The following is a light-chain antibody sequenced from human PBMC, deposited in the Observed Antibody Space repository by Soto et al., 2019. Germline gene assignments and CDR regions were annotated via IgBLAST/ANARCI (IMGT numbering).Light chain of an antibody. CDR3: LQTYSTPLT. J-gene: IGKJ4*01. CDR1: QTISSY. Sequence: DIQMTQSPSSLSASVGDRVTITCRASQTISSYLNWYQQKPGEAPKLLICAASSLQSEVPSRFSGSGSGTDFTLTISSLQPEDFATYYCLQTYSTPLTFGGGTKVEIK. V-gene: IGKV1-39*01. CDR2: AAS.